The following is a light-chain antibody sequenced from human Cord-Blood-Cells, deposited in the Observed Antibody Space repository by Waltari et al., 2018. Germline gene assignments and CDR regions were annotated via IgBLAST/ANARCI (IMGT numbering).Light chain of an antibody. CDR2: DAS. Sequence: DIQLTLSPSPLSASVGDRVTITCRASHSISSWLAWYQQKPGKAPKLLIYDASRLESGVPSRFSGSGSGTEFTLTISSLQPDDFETYYCQQYNSYSTFGQGTKVEIK. CDR1: HSISSW. J-gene: IGKJ1*01. V-gene: IGKV1-5*01. CDR3: QQYNSYST.